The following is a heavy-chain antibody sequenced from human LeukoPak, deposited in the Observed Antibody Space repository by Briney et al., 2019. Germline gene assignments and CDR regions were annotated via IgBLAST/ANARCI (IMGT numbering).Heavy chain of an antibody. Sequence: PGGSLRLSCAASGFPFSSSVRNWLRQAPGRGLAWVASITPSSNYIYYADSVKGRFTIYKDNDKNSLFLQMNSLGGEDKAVYYCAREVEGFDIWGDGRMVTVSS. V-gene: IGHV3-21*06. CDR2: ITPSSNYI. CDR1: GFPFSSSV. J-gene: IGHJ3*02. CDR3: AREVEGFDI.